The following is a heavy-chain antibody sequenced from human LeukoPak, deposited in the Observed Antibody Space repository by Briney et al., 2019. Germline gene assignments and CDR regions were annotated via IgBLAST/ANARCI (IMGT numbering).Heavy chain of an antibody. CDR1: GGTFSSYA. CDR2: INPSGGST. J-gene: IGHJ4*02. V-gene: IGHV1-46*01. Sequence: ASVKVSCKASGGTFSSYAISWVRQAPGQGLEWMGIINPSGGSTSYAQKFQGRVTMTRDTSTSTVYMELSSLRSEDTAVYYCAKWKYSNSGIDDYWGQGTLVTVSS. CDR3: AKWKYSNSGIDDY. D-gene: IGHD6-6*01.